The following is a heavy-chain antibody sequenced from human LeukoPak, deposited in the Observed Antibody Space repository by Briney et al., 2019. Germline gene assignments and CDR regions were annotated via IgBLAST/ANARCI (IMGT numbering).Heavy chain of an antibody. V-gene: IGHV1-69*05. CDR2: IIPIFGRA. J-gene: IGHJ5*02. Sequence: SVKVSCKASGGTFSSYAISWVRQAPGQGLGWMGGIIPIFGRANYVQKFQGPVTITTDESTSTAYMDLSTLRSDDTAVYYCAGWGDQYSRSSVHCFDHWGQGTLVTVSS. CDR3: AGWGDQYSRSSVHCFDH. CDR1: GGTFSSYA. D-gene: IGHD5-12*01.